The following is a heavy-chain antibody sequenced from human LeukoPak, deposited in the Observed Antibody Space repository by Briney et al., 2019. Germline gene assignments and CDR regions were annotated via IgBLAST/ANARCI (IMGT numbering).Heavy chain of an antibody. CDR1: GFTFSSYA. CDR2: ISGSGGST. V-gene: IGHV3-23*01. D-gene: IGHD2-2*03. J-gene: IGHJ4*02. Sequence: GGSLRLSCAASGFTFSSYAMSWVRQAPGKGLEWVSAISGSGGSTHYADSVKGRFTISRDNSKNTLYLQMNSLRAEDTAVYYCAKQRNGYCSSTSCYANYFDYWGQGTLVTVSS. CDR3: AKQRNGYCSSTSCYANYFDY.